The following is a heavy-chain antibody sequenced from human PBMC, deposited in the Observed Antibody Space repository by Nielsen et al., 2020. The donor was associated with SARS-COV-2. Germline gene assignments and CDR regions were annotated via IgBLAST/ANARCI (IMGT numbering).Heavy chain of an antibody. J-gene: IGHJ4*02. CDR3: AREAVTRIFDY. D-gene: IGHD4-23*01. Sequence: ASVKVSCKASGYTFTSYGISWVRQAPGQGLEWMGWISAYNGNTNYAQKLQGRVTMTTDKSTSTAYMELSSLRSEDTAVYYCAREAVTRIFDYWGQGTLVTVSS. CDR2: ISAYNGNT. CDR1: GYTFTSYG. V-gene: IGHV1-18*01.